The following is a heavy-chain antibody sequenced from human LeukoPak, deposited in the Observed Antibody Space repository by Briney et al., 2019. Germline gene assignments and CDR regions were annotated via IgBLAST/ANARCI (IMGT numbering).Heavy chain of an antibody. Sequence: GGSLRLSCEVSGLTFSNYAMHWVRQAPGKGLEWVAVISYDGDNKYNADSVRGRFTISRDSSKNTLYLQMNSLRAEDTAVYYCVRASTTVPNLLDYWGQGTLVTVSS. CDR1: GLTFSNYA. CDR3: VRASTTVPNLLDY. V-gene: IGHV3-30-3*01. CDR2: ISYDGDNK. D-gene: IGHD4-17*01. J-gene: IGHJ4*02.